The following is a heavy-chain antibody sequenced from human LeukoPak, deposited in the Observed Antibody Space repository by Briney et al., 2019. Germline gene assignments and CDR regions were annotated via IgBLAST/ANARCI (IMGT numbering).Heavy chain of an antibody. V-gene: IGHV1-18*01. J-gene: IGHJ6*02. CDR3: ARDGRFGELYFYYYYGMDV. Sequence: ASVKFSCKASGYTFTSYGISWVRQAPGQGLEWMGWISAYNGNTNYAQKLQGRVTMTTDTSTSTAYMELRSLRSDDTAVYYCARDGRFGELYFYYYYGMDVWGQGTTVTVSS. CDR2: ISAYNGNT. CDR1: GYTFTSYG. D-gene: IGHD3-10*01.